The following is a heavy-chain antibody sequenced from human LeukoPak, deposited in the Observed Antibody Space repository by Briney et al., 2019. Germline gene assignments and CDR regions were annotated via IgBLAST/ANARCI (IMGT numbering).Heavy chain of an antibody. Sequence: SVKVSCKASGGTFSSYAISWVPQAPGQGVEWMGRIIPIFGTANYAQKFQGRVTITTDESTSTAYMELSSLRSEDTAVYYCAGEGGYSYGSLGYWGQGTLVTVS. D-gene: IGHD5-18*01. CDR1: GGTFSSYA. CDR3: AGEGGYSYGSLGY. J-gene: IGHJ4*02. V-gene: IGHV1-69*05. CDR2: IIPIFGTA.